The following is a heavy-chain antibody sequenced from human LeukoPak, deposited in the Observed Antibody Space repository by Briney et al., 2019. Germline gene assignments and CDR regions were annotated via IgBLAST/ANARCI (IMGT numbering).Heavy chain of an antibody. CDR1: GGSVSSGSYY. D-gene: IGHD3-10*01. V-gene: IGHV4-61*01. J-gene: IGHJ2*01. CDR2: IYYSGST. Sequence: PSETLSLTCTVSGGSVSSGSYYWSWIRQPPGKGLEWIGYIYYSGSTNYNPSLKSRVTISVDTSKNQFSLKLGSVTAADTAVYYCARAPITMVRGVVSGRYFDLWGRGTLVTVSS. CDR3: ARAPITMVRGVVSGRYFDL.